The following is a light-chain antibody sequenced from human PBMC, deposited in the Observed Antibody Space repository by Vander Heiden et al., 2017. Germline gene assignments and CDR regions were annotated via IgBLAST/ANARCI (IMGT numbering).Light chain of an antibody. J-gene: IGLJ3*02. V-gene: IGLV3-27*01. CDR3: YSATDNIGV. Sequence: SSELTQPSSASVSPGHTARTTCSGNILANKYARWFQQHPGQAPVLIIYKDSERPSGIPERFSGSSSGTTVTLTSSGAQVEDEADYYCYSATDNIGVFGGGTKLTVL. CDR1: ILANKY. CDR2: KDS.